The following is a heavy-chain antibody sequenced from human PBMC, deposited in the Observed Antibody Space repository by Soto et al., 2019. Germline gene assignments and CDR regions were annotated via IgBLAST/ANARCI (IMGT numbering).Heavy chain of an antibody. J-gene: IGHJ3*02. V-gene: IGHV1-69*13. CDR3: ARGLRSYYYDSSGNYRPDAFDI. CDR1: GGTFSNDGVSYG. CDR2: IIPVFGTA. D-gene: IGHD3-22*01. Sequence: ASVKVSCKASGGTFSNDGVSYGVVWVRQAPGQGLEWMGGIIPVFGTANYAEKFQGRVTITADESTSTAYMELSSLKSEDTAVYYCARGLRSYYYDSSGNYRPDAFDIWGQGTMVTVSS.